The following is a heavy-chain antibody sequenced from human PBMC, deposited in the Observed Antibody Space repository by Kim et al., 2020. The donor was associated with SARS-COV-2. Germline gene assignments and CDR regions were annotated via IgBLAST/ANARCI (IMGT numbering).Heavy chain of an antibody. D-gene: IGHD3-10*01. CDR1: GYTFTNYA. J-gene: IGHJ5*01. CDR2: INTNTGNP. Sequence: ASVKVSCKASGYTFTNYALNWVRQAPGQGLEWMGWINTNTGNPTFAQGFPGRFVFSLDTSVSTAYLQISSLKAEDTAVYYCARSVVRGVIPNWFDPWGQGTLVTVSS. CDR3: ARSVVRGVIPNWFDP. V-gene: IGHV7-4-1*02.